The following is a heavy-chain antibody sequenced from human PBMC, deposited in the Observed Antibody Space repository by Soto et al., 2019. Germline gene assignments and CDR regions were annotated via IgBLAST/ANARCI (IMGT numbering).Heavy chain of an antibody. D-gene: IGHD5-12*01. CDR1: GFTFSSYA. CDR2: ISGSGGST. V-gene: IGHV3-23*01. J-gene: IGHJ4*02. CDR3: AKEYSGYDFSFYYFDY. Sequence: GGSLRLSCAASGFTFSSYAMSWVRQAPGKGLEWVSAISGSGGSTYYADSVKGRFTISRDNSKNTLYLQMNSLRAEDTAVYYCAKEYSGYDFSFYYFDYWGQGTLVTVSS.